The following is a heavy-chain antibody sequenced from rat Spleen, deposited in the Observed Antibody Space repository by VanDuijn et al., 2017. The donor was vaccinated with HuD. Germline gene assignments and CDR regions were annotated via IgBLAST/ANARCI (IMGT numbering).Heavy chain of an antibody. CDR1: GFSLTSYN. Sequence: QVQLKESGPGLVQPSQTLSLTCTVSGFSLTSYNVHWVRQPTGKGLEWMGVIWTGGSTDYNSALKSRRSISRDTSKSQVFLKMNSLQTEATAMYFCARSYYSGPWYFDYWGQGVMVTVSS. V-gene: IGHV2-30*01. CDR2: IWTGGST. D-gene: IGHD1-1*01. J-gene: IGHJ2*01. CDR3: ARSYYSGPWYFDY.